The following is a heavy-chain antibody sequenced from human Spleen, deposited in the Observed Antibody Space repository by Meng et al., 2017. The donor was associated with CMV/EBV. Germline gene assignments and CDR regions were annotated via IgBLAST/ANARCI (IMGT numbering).Heavy chain of an antibody. V-gene: IGHV3-23*01. Sequence: GESLKISCAASGFTFNSYAMNWVRQAPGKGLEWVSTIGGRDDYTYYADSVKGRFTISRDNAKNTLYLQMNSLRAEDTAVFYCARESYFYETSALGDFWGQGTLVTVS. CDR3: ARESYFYETSALGDF. CDR1: GFTFNSYA. CDR2: IGGRDDYT. J-gene: IGHJ4*02. D-gene: IGHD3-22*01.